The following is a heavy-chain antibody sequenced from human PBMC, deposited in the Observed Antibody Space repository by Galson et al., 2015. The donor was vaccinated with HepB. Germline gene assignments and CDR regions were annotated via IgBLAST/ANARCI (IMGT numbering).Heavy chain of an antibody. CDR1: GYIFTGYY. CDR3: TRDLPTAYDDFDY. V-gene: IGHV1-2*02. J-gene: IGHJ4*02. CDR2: INPDNGGT. Sequence: SVKVSCKASGYIFTGYYIHWVRQAPGQGLEWMGWINPDNGGTNYAQRFQGRVTMTSDTPISTAYMELSRLRSDDTAVYYCTRDLPTAYDDFDYWGLGTLVAVSS. D-gene: IGHD5-12*01.